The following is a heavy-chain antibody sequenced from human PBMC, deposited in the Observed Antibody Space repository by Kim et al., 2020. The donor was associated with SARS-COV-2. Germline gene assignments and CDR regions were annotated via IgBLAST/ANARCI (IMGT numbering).Heavy chain of an antibody. CDR3: IRYYYDSRGSGVY. J-gene: IGHJ4*01. V-gene: IGHV3-73*01. D-gene: IGHD3-22*01. Sequence: GGSLRLSCAASGVTISASAMHWVRQASGRGLEWVGRIRSKANGYTTASAASVKGRFTFSRDDSENTAYLQMNSLKTEDTAVYYCIRYYYDSRGSGVYWG. CDR1: GVTISASA. CDR2: IRSKANGYTT.